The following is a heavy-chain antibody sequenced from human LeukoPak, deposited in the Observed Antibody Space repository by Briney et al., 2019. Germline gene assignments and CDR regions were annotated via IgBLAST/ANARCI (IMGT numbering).Heavy chain of an antibody. CDR2: ISGSGGST. CDR3: AKDREGAVGATDY. V-gene: IGHV3-23*01. D-gene: IGHD1-26*01. J-gene: IGHJ4*02. Sequence: PGGSLRLSCAASGFTFSSYAMSWVRQAPGKGLDWVSGISGSGGSTYYADSVKGRFTISRDNSKNTVYLQMNSLRAEDTAVYYCAKDREGAVGATDYWGQGTLVTVSS. CDR1: GFTFSSYA.